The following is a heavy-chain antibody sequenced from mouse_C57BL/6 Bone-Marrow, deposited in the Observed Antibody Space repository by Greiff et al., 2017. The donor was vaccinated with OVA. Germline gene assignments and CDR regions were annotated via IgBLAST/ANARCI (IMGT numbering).Heavy chain of an antibody. CDR1: GYTFTSYG. Sequence: LVESGAELAIPGASVKLSCKASGYTFTSYGISWVKQRTGQGLEWIGEIYPRSGNTYYNEKFKGKATLTADKSSSTAYMELRSLTSEDSAVYFCARWLYYGSRNYFDYWGQGTTLTVSS. CDR3: ARWLYYGSRNYFDY. CDR2: IYPRSGNT. J-gene: IGHJ2*01. V-gene: IGHV1-81*01. D-gene: IGHD1-1*01.